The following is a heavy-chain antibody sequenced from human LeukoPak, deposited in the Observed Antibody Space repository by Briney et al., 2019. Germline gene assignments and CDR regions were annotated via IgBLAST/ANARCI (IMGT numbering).Heavy chain of an antibody. J-gene: IGHJ5*02. CDR2: IIPIFGIA. Sequence: SVKVSCKASGGTFSSYAISWVRQAPGQGLEWMGRIIPIFGIANYAQKFQGRVTITANKSTNTAYMELSSLRSEDTAVYYCASDIVVVPAAKGNGFDPWGQGTLVTVSS. CDR3: ASDIVVVPAAKGNGFDP. V-gene: IGHV1-69*04. CDR1: GGTFSSYA. D-gene: IGHD2-2*01.